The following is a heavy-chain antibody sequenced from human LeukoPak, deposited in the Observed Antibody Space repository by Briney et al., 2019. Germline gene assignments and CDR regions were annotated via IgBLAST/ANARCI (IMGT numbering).Heavy chain of an antibody. CDR2: IYYSGST. V-gene: IGHV4-30-4*01. CDR1: GGSISSSDYY. CDR3: ARDWKPDYYYGMDV. D-gene: IGHD1-1*01. Sequence: SETLSLTCTVSGGSISSSDYYWSWIRQPPGKGLEWLGYIYYSGSTYYNPPLKSRVTISVDTSKNQFSLKLSSVTAADTAVYYCARDWKPDYYYGMDVWGQGTTVTVSS. J-gene: IGHJ6*02.